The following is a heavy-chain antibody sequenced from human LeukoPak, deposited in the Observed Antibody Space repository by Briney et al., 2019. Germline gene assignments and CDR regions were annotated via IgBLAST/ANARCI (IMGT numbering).Heavy chain of an antibody. CDR2: ISSSSSSYI. D-gene: IGHD2-15*01. J-gene: IGHJ5*02. CDR3: ARESRRDIVVVVAAIWFDP. CDR1: GFTFSSYS. Sequence: GGSLRLSCAASGFTFSSYSMNWVRQAPGKGLEWVSSISSSSSSYIYYADSVKGRFTISRDNAKNSLYLQMNSLRAEDTAVYYCARESRRDIVVVVAAIWFDPWGQGTLVTVSS. V-gene: IGHV3-21*01.